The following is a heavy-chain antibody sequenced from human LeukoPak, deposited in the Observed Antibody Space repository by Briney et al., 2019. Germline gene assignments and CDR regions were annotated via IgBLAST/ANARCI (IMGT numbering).Heavy chain of an antibody. CDR1: GGSFSGYY. D-gene: IGHD6-13*01. CDR2: INHSGST. V-gene: IGHV4-34*01. CDR3: ARRRVSSSSWYSAGLSYYFDY. J-gene: IGHJ4*02. Sequence: SETLSLTCAVYGGSFSGYYWSWIRQPPGKWLEWIGEINHSGSTNYNPSLKSRVTISVDTSKNQFSLKLSSVTAADTAVYYCARRRVSSSSWYSAGLSYYFDYWGQGTLVTVSS.